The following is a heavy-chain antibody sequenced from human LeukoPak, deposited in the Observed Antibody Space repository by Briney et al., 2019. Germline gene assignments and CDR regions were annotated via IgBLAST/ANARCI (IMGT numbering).Heavy chain of an antibody. CDR3: ARDGLFQLPFYYYYYMDV. J-gene: IGHJ6*03. Sequence: ASVKVSCKASGYTFTSYDINWVRQATGQGLEWMRWMNPNSGNTGYAQKFQGRVTMTRNTSIGTAYMELSSLRSEDTAVYYCARDGLFQLPFYYYYYMDVWGKGTTVTVSS. CDR2: MNPNSGNT. D-gene: IGHD2-2*01. CDR1: GYTFTSYD. V-gene: IGHV1-8*01.